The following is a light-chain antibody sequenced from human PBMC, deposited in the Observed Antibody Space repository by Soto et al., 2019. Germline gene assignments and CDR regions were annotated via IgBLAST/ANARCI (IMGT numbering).Light chain of an antibody. V-gene: IGKV3-20*01. CDR1: QTFSNSF. CDR3: QQCGSSST. Sequence: EIVLTQSPGTLSLSPGERATLSCRASQTFSNSFLSCFQQIPGQPPRLLIYGASMRATGIPDRFSGSGSGTDFTLTISRLEPEDFAVYYCQQCGSSSTFGQGTQLEIK. CDR2: GAS. J-gene: IGKJ5*01.